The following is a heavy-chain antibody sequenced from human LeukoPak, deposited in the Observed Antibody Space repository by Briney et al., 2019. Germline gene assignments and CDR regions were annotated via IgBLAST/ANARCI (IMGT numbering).Heavy chain of an antibody. CDR1: GFSLSNYW. V-gene: IGHV3-7*01. Sequence: PGGSLRLSCAASGFSLSNYWLSWVRQAPGKGLEWVASVRDDGTDYVDSMKGRFAISRDNAKKLVYLQMNSLRAEDTAVYYCARDVNWGHFDYWGQGTLVMVSS. CDR3: ARDVNWGHFDY. CDR2: VRDDGT. J-gene: IGHJ4*02. D-gene: IGHD7-27*01.